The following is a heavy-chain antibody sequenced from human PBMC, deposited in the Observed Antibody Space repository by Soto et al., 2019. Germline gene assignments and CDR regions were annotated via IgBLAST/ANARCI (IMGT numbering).Heavy chain of an antibody. CDR3: ASTFTVTTQYYFDY. CDR1: GGSFSGYY. CDR2: INHSGST. D-gene: IGHD4-17*01. V-gene: IGHV4-34*01. J-gene: IGHJ4*02. Sequence: SETLSLTCAVYGGSFSGYYWSWIRQPPGKGLEWIGEINHSGSTNYNPSLKSRVTISVDTSMNQFSLKLSSVTAADTAVYYCASTFTVTTQYYFDYWGQGTLVTVSS.